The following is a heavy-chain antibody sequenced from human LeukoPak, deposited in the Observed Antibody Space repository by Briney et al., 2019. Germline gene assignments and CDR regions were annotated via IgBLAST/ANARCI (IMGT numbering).Heavy chain of an antibody. Sequence: GGSLRLSCAASGFTFDDYTMHWVRQAPGKGLEWASLISWDGGSTYYADSVKGRFTISRDNSKNSLYLQMNSLRTEDTALYYCAKGRRSSRGLRFLERVWFDYWGQGTLVTVSS. CDR3: AKGRRSSRGLRFLERVWFDY. D-gene: IGHD3-3*01. J-gene: IGHJ4*02. CDR2: ISWDGGST. CDR1: GFTFDDYT. V-gene: IGHV3-43*01.